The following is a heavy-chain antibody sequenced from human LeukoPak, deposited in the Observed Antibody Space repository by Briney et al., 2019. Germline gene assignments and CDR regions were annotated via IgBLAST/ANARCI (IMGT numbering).Heavy chain of an antibody. D-gene: IGHD2-2*01. CDR1: GYTFTSYD. Sequence: EASVKVSCKASGYTFTSYDINWVRQASGQGLEWMGWMNPNSGNTGYAQKFQGRVTITRNTSISTAYMELSSLSSEDTAVYYCARRVGKPQILDYWGQGTLVTVSS. CDR2: MNPNSGNT. CDR3: ARRVGKPQILDY. J-gene: IGHJ4*02. V-gene: IGHV1-8*03.